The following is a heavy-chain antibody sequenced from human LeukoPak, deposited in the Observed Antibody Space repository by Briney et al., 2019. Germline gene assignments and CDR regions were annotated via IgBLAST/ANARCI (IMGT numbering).Heavy chain of an antibody. D-gene: IGHD5-24*01. J-gene: IGHJ1*01. CDR2: IIPIFGTA. V-gene: IGHV1-69*13. CDR3: ARDPIEMATITDAEYFQH. CDR1: GGTFSSYA. Sequence: ASVKVSCKASGGTFSSYAISWVRQAPGQGLEWMGGIIPIFGTANYAQKFQGRVTITADESTSTAYMELSSLRSEDTAVYYCARDPIEMATITDAEYFQHWGQGTLVTVSS.